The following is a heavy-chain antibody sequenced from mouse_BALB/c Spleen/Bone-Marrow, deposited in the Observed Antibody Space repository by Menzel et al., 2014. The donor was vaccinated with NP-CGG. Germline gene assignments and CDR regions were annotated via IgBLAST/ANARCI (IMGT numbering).Heavy chain of an antibody. CDR3: ARWEYYAMDY. CDR1: GFNIKDTH. D-gene: IGHD4-1*01. V-gene: IGHV14-3*02. CDR2: IDPASGNT. J-gene: IGHJ4*01. Sequence: EVKLQESGAELVKPGASVKLSCTASGFNIKDTHMHWVKQRPEQGLEWIGRIDPASGNTKYDPKFQGKATITADTSSNTAYLQLSSLTSEDTAVYYCARWEYYAMDYWGQGTSVTVSS.